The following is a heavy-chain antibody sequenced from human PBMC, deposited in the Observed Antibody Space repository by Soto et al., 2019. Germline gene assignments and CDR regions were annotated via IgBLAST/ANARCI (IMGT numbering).Heavy chain of an antibody. D-gene: IGHD3-3*02. CDR2: ISAYNGYT. CDR3: ARDRISRGRISHGMDV. V-gene: IGHV1-18*01. Sequence: QAQLVQSGAEVKKSGASVMVSCKASGYTFSTYSVTWVRQAPGQGLEWRGWISAYNGYTNYAPKFQSSLSTNTGTSTTTSYMELRILRLDATAVYYCARDRISRGRISHGMDVWGQGTTVTVSS. CDR1: GYTFSTYS. J-gene: IGHJ6*02.